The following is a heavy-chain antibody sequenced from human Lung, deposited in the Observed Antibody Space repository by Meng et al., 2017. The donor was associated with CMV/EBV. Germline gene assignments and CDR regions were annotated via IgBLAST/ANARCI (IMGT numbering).Heavy chain of an antibody. CDR1: FRSYG. CDR3: AKELEYCSGGSCYSDGLGY. CDR2: IRYDGSNK. V-gene: IGHV3-30*02. D-gene: IGHD2-15*01. J-gene: IGHJ4*02. Sequence: FRSYGMHWVSQDPGKGLEWVAFIRYDGSNKYYADSVKGRFTISRDNSKNTLYLQMNSLRAEDTAVYYCAKELEYCSGGSCYSDGLGYWGQGTLVTVSS.